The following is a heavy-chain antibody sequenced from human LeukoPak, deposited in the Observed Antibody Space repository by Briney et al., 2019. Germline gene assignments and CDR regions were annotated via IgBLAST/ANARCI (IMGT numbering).Heavy chain of an antibody. CDR1: GFTFSSYS. Sequence: PGGSLRLSCVASGFTFSSYSMNWVRQAPGKGLEWVSFISSSSSYIYYADSVKGRFTISRDNSKNTLYLQMNSLRAEDTAVYYCAKGYSGSYYYYYMDVWGKGTTVTVSS. CDR3: AKGYSGSYYYYYMDV. V-gene: IGHV3-21*04. CDR2: ISSSSSYI. J-gene: IGHJ6*03. D-gene: IGHD5-12*01.